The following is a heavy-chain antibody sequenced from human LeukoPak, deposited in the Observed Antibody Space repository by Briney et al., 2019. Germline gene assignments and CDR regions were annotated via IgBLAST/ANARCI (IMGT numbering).Heavy chain of an antibody. D-gene: IGHD3-10*01. CDR3: ARDSGYPNWFDP. CDR1: GYTFTKYA. Sequence: ASVKVSRKASGYTFTKYAMHWVRQAPGQRLEWMGWINTGNGNTKYSQEFQGRVTISRDTSASTAYMELRRLRFEDMAVYYCARDSGYPNWFDPWGQGTLVTVSS. V-gene: IGHV1-3*03. J-gene: IGHJ5*02. CDR2: INTGNGNT.